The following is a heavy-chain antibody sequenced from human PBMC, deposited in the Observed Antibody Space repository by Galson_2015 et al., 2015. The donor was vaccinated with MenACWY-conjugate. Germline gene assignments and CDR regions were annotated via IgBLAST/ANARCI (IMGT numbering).Heavy chain of an antibody. CDR3: ARQNGGNSAFLTGWYFQH. Sequence: LSLTCTVSGGSISSSSYYWGWIRQPPGKGLEWIGSIYYSGSTYYNPSLKSRVTISVDTSENQFSLKLSSVTAADTAVYYCARQNGGNSAFLTGWYFQHWGQGTLVTVSS. J-gene: IGHJ1*01. CDR1: GGSISSSSYY. D-gene: IGHD4-23*01. CDR2: IYYSGST. V-gene: IGHV4-39*01.